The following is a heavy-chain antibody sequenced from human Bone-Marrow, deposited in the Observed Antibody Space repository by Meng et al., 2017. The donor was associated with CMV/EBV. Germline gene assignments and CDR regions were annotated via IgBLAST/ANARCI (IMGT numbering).Heavy chain of an antibody. Sequence: FTFSTFARSWVRQAPGKGLEWVSTISGSGNSPYYADSVKGRFTISRDNSKNTLYLQMNSLRAEDTAVYYCATKSGPAGIAGAGLFDYWGQGTLVTVSS. CDR3: ATKSGPAGIAGAGLFDY. V-gene: IGHV3-23*01. CDR2: ISGSGNSP. D-gene: IGHD6-13*01. CDR1: FTFSTFA. J-gene: IGHJ4*02.